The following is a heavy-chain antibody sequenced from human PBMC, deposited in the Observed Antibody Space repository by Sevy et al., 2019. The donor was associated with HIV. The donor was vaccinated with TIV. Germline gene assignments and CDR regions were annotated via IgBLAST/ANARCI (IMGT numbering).Heavy chain of an antibody. J-gene: IGHJ1*01. Sequence: GESLRLSCAASGFTFDDYTMHWVRQAPGKGLEWVSLINWNGDDTYYADSVKGRFTISRDNSRNSLYLQMNSLRTEDTALYYCAKERNCGRDCLYFQHWGQGTLVTVSS. D-gene: IGHD2-21*02. V-gene: IGHV3-43*01. CDR1: GFTFDDYT. CDR2: INWNGDDT. CDR3: AKERNCGRDCLYFQH.